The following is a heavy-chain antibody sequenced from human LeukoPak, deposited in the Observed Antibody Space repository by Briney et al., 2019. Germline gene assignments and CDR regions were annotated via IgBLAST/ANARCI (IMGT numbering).Heavy chain of an antibody. V-gene: IGHV4-31*03. J-gene: IGHJ4*02. Sequence: PSETLSLTCTVSGGSISSGGYYWSWIRQHPGKGLEWIGYIYYSGNTYYNPSLKSRVTISVDTSKNQFSLKLSSVTAADTAVYYCARSGYDLLFGFDYWGQGTLVTVSS. CDR1: GGSISSGGYY. D-gene: IGHD5-12*01. CDR2: IYYSGNT. CDR3: ARSGYDLLFGFDY.